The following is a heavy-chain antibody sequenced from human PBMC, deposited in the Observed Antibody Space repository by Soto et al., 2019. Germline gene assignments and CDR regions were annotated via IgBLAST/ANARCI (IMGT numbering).Heavy chain of an antibody. CDR1: GFTFSSYA. J-gene: IGHJ6*02. V-gene: IGHV3-30-3*01. Sequence: GGSLRLSCAASGFTFSSYAMHWVRQAPGKGLEWVAVISYDGSNKYYADSVKGRFTISRDNSKNTLYLQMNSLRAEDTAVYYCARGDCSSTSCTLYYYYYYGMDVWGQGTTVTVSS. CDR3: ARGDCSSTSCTLYYYYYYGMDV. D-gene: IGHD2-2*01. CDR2: ISYDGSNK.